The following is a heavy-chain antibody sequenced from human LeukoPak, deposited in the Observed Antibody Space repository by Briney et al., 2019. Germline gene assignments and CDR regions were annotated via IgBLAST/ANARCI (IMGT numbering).Heavy chain of an antibody. Sequence: GGSLRLSCAASGFTFSSYGMHWVRQAPGKGLEWVAFIRYDGSNKYYADSVKGRFTISRDNSKNTLYLQMNSLGAEDTAVYYCARGGCGGDCYPFDYWGQGTLVTVSS. CDR1: GFTFSSYG. CDR3: ARGGCGGDCYPFDY. J-gene: IGHJ4*02. D-gene: IGHD2-21*02. CDR2: IRYDGSNK. V-gene: IGHV3-30*02.